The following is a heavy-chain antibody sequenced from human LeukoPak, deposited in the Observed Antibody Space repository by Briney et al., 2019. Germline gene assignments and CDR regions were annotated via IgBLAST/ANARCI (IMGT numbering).Heavy chain of an antibody. CDR3: ARDIVLIAVAVRGSFDI. CDR1: GFTFTSYD. V-gene: IGHV3-20*04. Sequence: GGSLRLSCAASGFTFTSYDLSWVRQGPGKGLEWVSGINWNGGSTGYADSVKGRFTISRDNAKNSLYLQMNSLRAEDTALYYCARDIVLIAVAVRGSFDIWGQGTMVTVSS. D-gene: IGHD6-19*01. J-gene: IGHJ3*02. CDR2: INWNGGST.